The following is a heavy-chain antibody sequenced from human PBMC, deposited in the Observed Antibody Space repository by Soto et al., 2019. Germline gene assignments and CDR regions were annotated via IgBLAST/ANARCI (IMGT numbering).Heavy chain of an antibody. V-gene: IGHV1-18*01. D-gene: IGHD3-9*01. CDR2: ISAYNGNT. CDR3: ARGGYYDILTGYSARMGIDY. CDR1: GYTFTSYG. Sequence: ASVNVSCKASGYTFTSYGISWVRQAPGQGLEWMGWISAYNGNTNYAQKLQGRVTMTTDTSTSTAYMELRSLRSDDTAVYYCARGGYYDILTGYSARMGIDYWGQGTLVTVSS. J-gene: IGHJ4*02.